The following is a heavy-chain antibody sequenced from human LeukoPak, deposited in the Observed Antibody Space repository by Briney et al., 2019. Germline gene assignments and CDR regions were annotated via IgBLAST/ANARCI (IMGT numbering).Heavy chain of an antibody. V-gene: IGHV3-21*01. Sequence: PGGSLRLSCAASGFTFSSYSMNWVHQPPGKGLEWVSSISSSSSYIYYADSVKGRFTISRDNAKNSVYLQMNSLRAEDTAVYYCARASDYGDYFSGTDVWGQGTTVTVSS. CDR3: ARASDYGDYFSGTDV. J-gene: IGHJ6*02. CDR2: ISSSSSYI. CDR1: GFTFSSYS. D-gene: IGHD4-17*01.